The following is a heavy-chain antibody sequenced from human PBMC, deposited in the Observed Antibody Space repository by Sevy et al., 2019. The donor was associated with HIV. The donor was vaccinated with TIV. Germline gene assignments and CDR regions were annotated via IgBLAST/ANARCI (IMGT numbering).Heavy chain of an antibody. Sequence: GGSLRLSCAASGFTVSSNYMNWVRQAPGKGLEWVSIIYSGGTTYYTDSVKGRFTISRDTSKNTLYLQINSLSAEDTAVYYCAVGGPLCSGSLQYRGQGTLVTVSS. J-gene: IGHJ4*02. CDR3: AVGGPLCSGSLQY. V-gene: IGHV3-53*01. D-gene: IGHD3-10*02. CDR1: GFTVSSNY. CDR2: IYSGGTT.